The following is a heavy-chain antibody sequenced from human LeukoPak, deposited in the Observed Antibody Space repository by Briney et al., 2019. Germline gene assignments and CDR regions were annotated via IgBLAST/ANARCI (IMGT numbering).Heavy chain of an antibody. V-gene: IGHV1-69*04. CDR2: IIPILGIA. J-gene: IGHJ5*02. CDR1: GGTFISYA. CDR3: ARDPRLTGFDP. Sequence: SVKVSCKASGGTFISYAISWVRQAPGQGLEWMGRIIPILGIANYAQKFQGRVTITADKSTSTAYMELSSLRSEDTAVYYCARDPRLTGFDPWGQGTLVTVSS. D-gene: IGHD1-14*01.